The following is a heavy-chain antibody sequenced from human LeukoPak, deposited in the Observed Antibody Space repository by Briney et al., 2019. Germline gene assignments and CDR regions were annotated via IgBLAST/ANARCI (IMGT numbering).Heavy chain of an antibody. CDR2: MNPISGNT. CDR1: GYTFTSYD. Sequence: ASVKVSCKASGYTFTSYDINWVRQATGQGLEWMGWMNPISGNTGYAQKFQGRVTMTEDTSTDTAYMELSSLRSEDTAVYYCATRYGDYGQGDDAFDIWGQGTMVTVSS. J-gene: IGHJ3*02. D-gene: IGHD4-17*01. CDR3: ATRYGDYGQGDDAFDI. V-gene: IGHV1-8*01.